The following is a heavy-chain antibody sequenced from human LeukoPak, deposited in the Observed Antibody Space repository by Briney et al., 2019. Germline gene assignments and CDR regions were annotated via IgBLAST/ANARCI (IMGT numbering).Heavy chain of an antibody. Sequence: PSETLSLTCTVSGGSISSYYWSWIRQPPGKGLEWIGYIYYSGSTNYNPSLKSRVTISVDTSKNQFSLKLSSVTAADTAVYYCARGTGAASGLRGYYYYYGMDVWGQGTTVTVSS. CDR1: GGSISSYY. J-gene: IGHJ6*02. D-gene: IGHD1-26*01. CDR2: IYYSGST. CDR3: ARGTGAASGLRGYYYYYGMDV. V-gene: IGHV4-59*01.